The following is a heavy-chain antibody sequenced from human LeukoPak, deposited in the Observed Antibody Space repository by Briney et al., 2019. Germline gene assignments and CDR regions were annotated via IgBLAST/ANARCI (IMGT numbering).Heavy chain of an antibody. V-gene: IGHV1-24*01. CDR1: GYTLTELS. Sequence: GASVKVSCKVSGYTLTELSMHWVRQAPGKGLEWMGGFDPEDGETIYAQKFQGRVTMTEDTSTDTAYMELSSLRSEDTAVYYCATGVYYGSGSYDSRSNWFDPWGQGTLVTVSS. J-gene: IGHJ5*02. CDR3: ATGVYYGSGSYDSRSNWFDP. CDR2: FDPEDGET. D-gene: IGHD3-10*01.